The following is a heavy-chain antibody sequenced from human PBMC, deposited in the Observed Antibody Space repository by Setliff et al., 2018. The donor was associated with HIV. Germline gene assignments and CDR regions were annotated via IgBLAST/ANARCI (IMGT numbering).Heavy chain of an antibody. J-gene: IGHJ6*03. CDR2: IYPSGST. CDR3: ARSVDFGGSWIQDYYYMDV. Sequence: SETLSLTCTVSGGSISSCYWSWIRQPAGKGLEWIGRIYPSGSTNYNPSLKSRVTISLDTSKNQFSLKLTSVTAADTGVYFCARSVDFGGSWIQDYYYMDVWGKGTTVTVSS. CDR1: GGSISSCY. D-gene: IGHD6-13*01. V-gene: IGHV4-4*07.